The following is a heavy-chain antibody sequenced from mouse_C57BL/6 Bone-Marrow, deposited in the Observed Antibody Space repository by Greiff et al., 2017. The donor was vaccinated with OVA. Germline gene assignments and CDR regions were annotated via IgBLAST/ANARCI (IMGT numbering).Heavy chain of an antibody. D-gene: IGHD2-12*01. CDR3: ARELLDY. CDR2: INPYNGGT. CDR1: GYTFTDYY. V-gene: IGHV1-19*01. J-gene: IGHJ2*01. Sequence: EVHLVESGPVLVKPGASVKMSCKASGYTFTDYYMNWVKQSHGKSLEWIGVINPYNGGTSYNQKFKGKATLTVDKSSSTAYMELNSLTSEDSAVYYSARELLDYWGQGTTLTVSS.